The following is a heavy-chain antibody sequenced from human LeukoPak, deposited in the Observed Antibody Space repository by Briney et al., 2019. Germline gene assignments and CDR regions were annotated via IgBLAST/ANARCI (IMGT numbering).Heavy chain of an antibody. D-gene: IGHD3-10*01. J-gene: IGHJ4*02. V-gene: IGHV3-23*01. CDR2: ISGSGGST. CDR1: GFTFSSYA. CDR3: ANRQIWFGREY. Sequence: TGGSLRLSCAASGFTFSSYAMSWVRQAPGKGLEWVSAISGSGGSTYYADSVKGRFTISRDNSKNTLYLQMNSLRAGDTAVYYCANRQIWFGREYWGQGTLVTVSS.